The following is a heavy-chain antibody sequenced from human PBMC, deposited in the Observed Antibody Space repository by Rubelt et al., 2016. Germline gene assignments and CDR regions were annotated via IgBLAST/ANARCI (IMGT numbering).Heavy chain of an antibody. V-gene: IGHV1-69*01. CDR1: GGTFSSYA. J-gene: IGHJ5*02. CDR2: IIPIFGTA. Sequence: QVQLVQSGAEVKKPGSSVKVSCKASGGTFSSYAISWVRQAPGQGLEWMGGIIPIFGTANYAQKFQGRVTITADESTSAAYMELSSLRSEDTAVYYCARDQSPIAVAVENWFDPWGQGTLVTVSS. D-gene: IGHD2-15*01. CDR3: ARDQSPIAVAVENWFDP.